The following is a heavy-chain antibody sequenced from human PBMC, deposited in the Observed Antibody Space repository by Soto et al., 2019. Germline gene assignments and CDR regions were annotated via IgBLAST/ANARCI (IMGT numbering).Heavy chain of an antibody. J-gene: IGHJ6*02. CDR2: IIPVFGTP. V-gene: IGHV1-69*12. CDR1: GGSLSNYG. D-gene: IGHD3-22*01. Sequence: QVQLVQSGAEVTKPGSSVKVSCKASGGSLSNYGISWVRQAPGQGLEWMGAIIPVFGTPNYAQKFQDRVTITADESTTKVYMEVRSLTSEDTAVYYCARGDATKIVVTTYYAMDVWGQGTTVTVSS. CDR3: ARGDATKIVVTTYYAMDV.